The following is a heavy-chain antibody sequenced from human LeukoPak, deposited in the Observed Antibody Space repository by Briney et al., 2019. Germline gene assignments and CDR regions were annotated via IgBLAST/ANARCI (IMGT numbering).Heavy chain of an antibody. CDR1: GLTLRRYW. Sequence: GGSLRLSCAASGLTLRRYWMHWVRQAPGKGLVWVSRINTDGSSTTYADSVKGRLTISRDNAKNTVYLQMNSLRAEDTAVYYCARGGTLLAAFDIWGQGTMVTVSS. CDR2: INTDGSST. V-gene: IGHV3-74*01. CDR3: ARGGTLLAAFDI. J-gene: IGHJ3*02.